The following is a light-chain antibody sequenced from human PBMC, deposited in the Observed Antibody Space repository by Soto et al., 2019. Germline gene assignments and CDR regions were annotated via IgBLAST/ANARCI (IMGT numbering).Light chain of an antibody. V-gene: IGKV1-5*01. CDR2: DAS. J-gene: IGKJ1*01. CDR3: QQYSSYST. CDR1: QTVSNW. Sequence: IQMTQSPSTLSASVGDRVTITCRASQTVSNWLAWYQQKPGKVPKVLIYDASKLKSGVPSRFSGSGSGTEFTLTISSLQPEDFATYCCQQYSSYSTFGQGTKVDIK.